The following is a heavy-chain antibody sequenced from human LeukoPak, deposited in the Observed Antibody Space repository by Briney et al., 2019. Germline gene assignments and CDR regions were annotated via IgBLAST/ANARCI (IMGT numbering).Heavy chain of an antibody. CDR2: IKQDGSEK. J-gene: IGHJ6*03. CDR1: GFTFSSYW. V-gene: IGHV3-7*01. CDR3: ARGSSSWYGDYYYYMDV. D-gene: IGHD6-13*01. Sequence: GGSLRLSCAASGFTFSSYWMSWVRQAPGKGLEWVANIKQDGSEKYYVDSVKGRFTISRDNAKNSLYLQMNSLRAEDTAVYYCARGSSSWYGDYYYYMDVWGKGTTVTISS.